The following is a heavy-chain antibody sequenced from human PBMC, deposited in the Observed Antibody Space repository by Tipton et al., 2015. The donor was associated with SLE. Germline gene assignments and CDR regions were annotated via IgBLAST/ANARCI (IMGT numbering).Heavy chain of an antibody. CDR1: GGSISSYY. Sequence: TLSLTCTVSGGSISSYYWSWIRQPPGKGLEWIGYIYYSGSTNYNPSLKSRVTISVDTSKNQFSLKLSSVTAADTAVYYCARRMVFGGDYYMDVWGKGTTVTVSS. J-gene: IGHJ6*03. D-gene: IGHD3-10*02. V-gene: IGHV4-59*08. CDR3: ARRMVFGGDYYMDV. CDR2: IYYSGST.